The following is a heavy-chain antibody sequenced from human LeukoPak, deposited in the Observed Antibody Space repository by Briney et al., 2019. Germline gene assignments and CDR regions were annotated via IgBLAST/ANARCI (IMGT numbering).Heavy chain of an antibody. CDR1: GFTFSSYW. V-gene: IGHV3-74*01. CDR3: AREDYSGYDFYDY. D-gene: IGHD5-12*01. J-gene: IGHJ4*02. CDR2: INSDGSSR. Sequence: SGGLLRLSCAAAGFTFSSYWMHWVRQAPGKGLVWVSLINSDGSSRNYADSVKGRFTISRDNAKNTLYLQMNSLRVEDTAVYYCAREDYSGYDFYDYWGQGSLVTVSS.